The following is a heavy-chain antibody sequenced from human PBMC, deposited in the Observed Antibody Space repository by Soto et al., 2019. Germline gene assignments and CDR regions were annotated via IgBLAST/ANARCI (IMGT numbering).Heavy chain of an antibody. V-gene: IGHV3-74*01. CDR3: ARVPYCSGGRCYPFDY. Sequence: GGSLRLSCAASGFTFSSYWMHWVRQAPGKGLVWVSRINSDGSSTSYADSVKGRFTISRDNAKNTLYLQMNSLRAEDTAVYYCARVPYCSGGRCYPFDYWGQGTLVTVSS. J-gene: IGHJ4*02. CDR2: INSDGSST. CDR1: GFTFSSYW. D-gene: IGHD2-15*01.